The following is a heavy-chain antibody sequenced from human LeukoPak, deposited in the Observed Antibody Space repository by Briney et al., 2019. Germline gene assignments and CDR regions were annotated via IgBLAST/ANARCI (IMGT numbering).Heavy chain of an antibody. J-gene: IGHJ4*02. D-gene: IGHD2-15*01. CDR1: GFTVSSNY. CDR2: IYSGGST. CDR3: ASSRHCSGGSCWGIDY. V-gene: IGHV3-53*01. Sequence: GGSLRLSCAASGFTVSSNYMSWVRQAPGKGLEWVSVIYSGGSTYYADSVKGRFTISRDNSKNTLYLQMNSLRAEDTAVYYCASSRHCSGGSCWGIDYWGQGTLVTVSS.